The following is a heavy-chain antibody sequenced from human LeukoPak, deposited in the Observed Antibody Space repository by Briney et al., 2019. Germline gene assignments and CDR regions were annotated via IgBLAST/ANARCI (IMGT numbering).Heavy chain of an antibody. V-gene: IGHV1-2*02. J-gene: IGHJ4*02. CDR3: ARKAKTYYYDSSGPPDDY. CDR2: INPNSGGT. D-gene: IGHD3-22*01. CDR1: GYTFTGYY. Sequence: ASVKVSCKASGYTFTGYYMHWVRQAPGQGLEWMGWINPNSGGTNYAQKFQGRVTMTRDTSISTAYMELSRLRSDDTAVYYCARKAKTYYYDSSGPPDDYWGQGTLVTVSS.